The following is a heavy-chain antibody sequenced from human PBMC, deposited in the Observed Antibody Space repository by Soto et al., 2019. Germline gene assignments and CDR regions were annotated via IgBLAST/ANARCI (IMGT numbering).Heavy chain of an antibody. J-gene: IGHJ6*03. CDR1: GFTFTSSA. Sequence: SAKVSCKASGFTFTSSAMQCVRQARGQRLEWIGWIVVGSGNTNYTQKFQERVTITRDMSTSTAYMELSSLRSEDTAVYYCAARDGHYYYMDVWGKGTTVTVSS. CDR2: IVVGSGNT. CDR3: AARDGHYYYMDV. V-gene: IGHV1-58*02.